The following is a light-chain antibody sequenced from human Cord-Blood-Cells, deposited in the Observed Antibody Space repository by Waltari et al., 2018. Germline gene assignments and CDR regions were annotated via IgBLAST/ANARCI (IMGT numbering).Light chain of an antibody. J-gene: IGLJ1*01. CDR2: DVS. CDR3: SSYTSSSTYV. CDR1: SSDVGGYNY. Sequence: QSALTQPASVSGSHGQSLTISCTGNSSDVGGYNYVSWYQQHPGKAPKLIIYDVSNRPSGVSNRFSGSKSGNTASLTISGLQAEDEADYYCSSYTSSSTYVFGTGTKVTVL. V-gene: IGLV2-14*01.